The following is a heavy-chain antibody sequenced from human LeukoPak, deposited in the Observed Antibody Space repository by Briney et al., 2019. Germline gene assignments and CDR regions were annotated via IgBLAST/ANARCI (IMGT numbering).Heavy chain of an antibody. CDR2: INQYESEK. J-gene: IGHJ4*02. CDR1: GFTFSSYW. D-gene: IGHD3-10*01. CDR3: ARDLRGRVDY. V-gene: IGHV3-7*01. Sequence: PGGSLRLPCAASGFTFSSYWMTWVRQAPGKGLEWVANINQYESEKYYVDSVKGRFTISRDNAKNSLYLQMNSLRAEDTAVYYCARDLRGRVDYWGQGTLVTVSS.